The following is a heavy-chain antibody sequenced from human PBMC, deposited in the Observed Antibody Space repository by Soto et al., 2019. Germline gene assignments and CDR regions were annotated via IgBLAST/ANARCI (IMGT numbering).Heavy chain of an antibody. V-gene: IGHV1-2*04. D-gene: IGHD6-19*01. CDR3: ARDQYSSGWYHYYYYGMDV. CDR2: INPNSGGT. J-gene: IGHJ6*02. Sequence: ASVKVSCKASGYTFTGYYMHWVRQAPGQGLEWMGWINPNSGGTNYAQKFQGWVTMTRGTSISTAYMELSRLRSDDTAVYYCARDQYSSGWYHYYYYGMDVWGQGTTVTVSS. CDR1: GYTFTGYY.